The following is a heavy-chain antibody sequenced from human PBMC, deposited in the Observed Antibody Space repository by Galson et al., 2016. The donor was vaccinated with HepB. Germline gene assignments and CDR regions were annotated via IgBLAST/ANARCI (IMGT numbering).Heavy chain of an antibody. CDR2: ISSSGSGT. J-gene: IGHJ4*02. CDR3: AKDGDRDAYNSFPFDY. D-gene: IGHD5-24*01. CDR1: GFTFSSYA. V-gene: IGHV3-23*01. Sequence: SLRLSCAASGFTFSSYAMSWVRQAPGKWLQWVSAISSSGSGTYYADSVKGRFTISRDNSKNTLYLQMNSLRAEDTAVYYCAKDGDRDAYNSFPFDYWGQGTLVTVAS.